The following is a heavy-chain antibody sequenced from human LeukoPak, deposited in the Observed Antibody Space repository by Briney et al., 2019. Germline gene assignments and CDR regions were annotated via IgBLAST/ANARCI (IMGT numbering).Heavy chain of an antibody. CDR2: IIPILGIA. Sequence: GASVKVSCKASGGTCSSYAISWVRQAPGQGLAWMGRIIPILGIANYAQKFQGRVTITADKSTSTAYMELSSLRSEDTAVYYCARDTGYSYGHDHDYWGQGTLVTVSS. CDR3: ARDTGYSYGHDHDY. CDR1: GGTCSSYA. V-gene: IGHV1-69*04. J-gene: IGHJ4*02. D-gene: IGHD5-18*01.